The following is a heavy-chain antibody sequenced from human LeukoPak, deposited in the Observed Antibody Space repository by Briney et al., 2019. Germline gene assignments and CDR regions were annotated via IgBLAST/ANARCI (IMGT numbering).Heavy chain of an antibody. Sequence: ASAKVSCKASGYTFTSYGISWVRRAPGQGLEWMGWISAYNGNTNYAQKLQGRVTMTTDTSTSTAYMELRSLRSDDTAVYYCARGEGYSSSWPLNWYFDLWGRGTLVTVSS. V-gene: IGHV1-18*01. CDR1: GYTFTSYG. D-gene: IGHD6-13*01. CDR3: ARGEGYSSSWPLNWYFDL. CDR2: ISAYNGNT. J-gene: IGHJ2*01.